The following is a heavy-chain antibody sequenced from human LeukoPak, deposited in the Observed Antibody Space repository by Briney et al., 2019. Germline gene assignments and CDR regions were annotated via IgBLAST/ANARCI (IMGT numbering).Heavy chain of an antibody. CDR2: ITGSAADT. V-gene: IGHV3-23*01. J-gene: IGHJ6*04. CDR3: AKPTVGSGSHYGLDV. D-gene: IGHD3-10*01. Sequence: GGSLRLFCAASGFTFSNYAMSWVRQAPGKRLEWVSAITGSAADTYSADSVKGRFTISRDNSRNTLYLQMNSLRAEDTAVYYCAKPTVGSGSHYGLDVWGKGTTVTVSS. CDR1: GFTFSNYA.